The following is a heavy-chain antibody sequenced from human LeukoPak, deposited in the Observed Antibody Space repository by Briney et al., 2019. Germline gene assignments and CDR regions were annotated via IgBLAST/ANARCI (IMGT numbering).Heavy chain of an antibody. V-gene: IGHV7-4-1*02. CDR3: ARDQSSGWHGPTRGFAFDI. CDR2: INTNTGNP. J-gene: IGHJ3*02. D-gene: IGHD6-19*01. Sequence: GASVKVSCKASGYTFTSYAMNWVRQAPGQGLEWMGWINTNTGNPTYAQGFTGRFVFSLDTSVSTAYLQISSLKAEDTAVYYCARDQSSGWHGPTRGFAFDIWGQGTMVTVSS. CDR1: GYTFTSYA.